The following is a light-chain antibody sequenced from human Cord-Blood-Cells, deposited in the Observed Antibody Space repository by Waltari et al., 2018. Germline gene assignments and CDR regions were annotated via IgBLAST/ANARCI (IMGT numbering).Light chain of an antibody. CDR1: QSVSNSY. Sequence: EIVLSQSPGTLSLPPGERATLSCRASQSVSNSYLAWYQQKPGQAPRLLIYGASSRATGIPDRCSGSGSGTDFTLTISRLESEDVAVYYCQQYGSSPMITFGQGTRLEIK. CDR2: GAS. J-gene: IGKJ5*01. V-gene: IGKV3-20*01. CDR3: QQYGSSPMIT.